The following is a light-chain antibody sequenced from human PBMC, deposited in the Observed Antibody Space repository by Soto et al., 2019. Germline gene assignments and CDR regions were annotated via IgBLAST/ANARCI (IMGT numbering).Light chain of an antibody. CDR2: DAS. J-gene: IGKJ1*01. Sequence: EIVLTQSPATLSLSPGERATLSCRASQSVSSYLACYQQKPGQAPRLLIYDASNRATGIPARFSGSGSGTDFTLTICGLEPEDFAVYYSQQRSNWPPWTFGQGTKVEIK. V-gene: IGKV3-11*01. CDR3: QQRSNWPPWT. CDR1: QSVSSY.